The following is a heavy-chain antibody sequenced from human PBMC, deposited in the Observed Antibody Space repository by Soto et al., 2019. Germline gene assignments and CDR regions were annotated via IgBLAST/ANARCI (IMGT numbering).Heavy chain of an antibody. CDR2: ISGSGGST. J-gene: IGHJ3*02. D-gene: IGHD6-13*01. Sequence: GGSLRLSCAASGFTFSSYAMSWVRQAPGKGLEWVSAISGSGGSTYYADSVKGRFTISRDNSKNTLYLQMNSLRAEDTAVYYSAKIQRGIAAASRNAAFDIWGQGTMVTVSS. CDR1: GFTFSSYA. CDR3: AKIQRGIAAASRNAAFDI. V-gene: IGHV3-23*01.